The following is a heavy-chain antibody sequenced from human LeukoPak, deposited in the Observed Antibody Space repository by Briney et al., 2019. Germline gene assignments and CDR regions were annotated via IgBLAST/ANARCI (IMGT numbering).Heavy chain of an antibody. CDR3: AKVRGVRYFDWLLEVHYFDY. J-gene: IGHJ4*02. CDR1: GYTLTELS. Sequence: ASVKVSCKVSGYTLTELSMHWERQAPGKGLEWMGGFDPEDGETIYAQKFQGRVTMTEDTSTDTAYMELSSLRSEDTAVYYCAKVRGVRYFDWLLEVHYFDYWGQGTLVTVSS. CDR2: FDPEDGET. D-gene: IGHD3-9*01. V-gene: IGHV1-24*01.